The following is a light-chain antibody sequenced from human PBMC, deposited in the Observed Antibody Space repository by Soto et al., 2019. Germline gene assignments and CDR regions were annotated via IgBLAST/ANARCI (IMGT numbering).Light chain of an antibody. V-gene: IGLV2-14*01. CDR2: EVS. J-gene: IGLJ2*01. Sequence: QSALTQPASASRSPGQSITISCTGTSSDVGGYNYVSWYQQHPGKAPKLMIYEVSNRPSGASNRFSGSKSGNTASLTISGLQAEDESDYYCSSYTSSSTVVFGGGTKLTFL. CDR3: SSYTSSSTVV. CDR1: SSDVGGYNY.